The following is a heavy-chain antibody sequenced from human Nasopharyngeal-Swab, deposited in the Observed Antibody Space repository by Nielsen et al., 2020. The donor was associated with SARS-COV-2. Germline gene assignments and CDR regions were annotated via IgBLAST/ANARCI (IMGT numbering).Heavy chain of an antibody. CDR3: ARGPVVAYCGGDCYSEVILPGVDY. V-gene: IGHV4-34*01. CDR2: LNHSGST. D-gene: IGHD2-21*02. Sequence: SETLSLTCAVYGGSFSGYYWSWIRQPPGKGLEWLGELNHSGSTNYNPSLKSRVTISVDTSKNQFSLKLSSVTAADTALYYCARGPVVAYCGGDCYSEVILPGVDYWGQGTLVTVSS. CDR1: GGSFSGYY. J-gene: IGHJ4*02.